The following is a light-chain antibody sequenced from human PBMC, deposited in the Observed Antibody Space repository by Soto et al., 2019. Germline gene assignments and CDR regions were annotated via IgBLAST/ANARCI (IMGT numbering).Light chain of an antibody. CDR2: GAS. V-gene: IGKV3-20*01. J-gene: IGKJ1*01. Sequence: ETVLTQSPGTLSLSPGEMVTLSCRASQSVCNRCLAWYQQKPGQSPRLLIYGASTRATGIPDRFSGSGSGTDFTLTISRLEPEDFAVYYCQHYGTTPWTFGQGTKVGIK. CDR3: QHYGTTPWT. CDR1: QSVCNRC.